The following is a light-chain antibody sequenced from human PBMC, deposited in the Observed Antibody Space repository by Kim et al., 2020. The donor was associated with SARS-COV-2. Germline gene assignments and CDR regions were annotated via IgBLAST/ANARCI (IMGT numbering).Light chain of an antibody. CDR3: GTWDSSLSAVV. CDR1: NSNIGNNY. Sequence: GQKGTISYPGSNSNIGNNYVSWYQQLPGTAPKLLIYDNNKRPSGIPDRFSGSKSGTAATLGITGLQTGDEADYYCGTWDSSLSAVVFGGGTQLTVL. CDR2: DNN. V-gene: IGLV1-51*01. J-gene: IGLJ2*01.